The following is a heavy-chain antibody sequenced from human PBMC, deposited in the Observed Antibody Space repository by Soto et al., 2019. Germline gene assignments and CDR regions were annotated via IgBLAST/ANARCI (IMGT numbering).Heavy chain of an antibody. CDR2: AYSLGRP. Sequence: ETLSLSCAVSGGSLSPYYWNWIRQPPGKKLEWIGYAYSLGRPNFNPSLKRRVTMSLDTSKNQFSLELSSLRSEDTAVYYCARDQKSDYYDSSGYSSLDYWGQGTLVTVPQ. D-gene: IGHD3-22*01. J-gene: IGHJ4*02. CDR3: ARDQKSDYYDSSGYSSLDY. CDR1: GGSLSPYY. V-gene: IGHV4-59*01.